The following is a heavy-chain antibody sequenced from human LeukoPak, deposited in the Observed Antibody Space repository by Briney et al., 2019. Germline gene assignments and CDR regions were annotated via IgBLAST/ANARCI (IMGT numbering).Heavy chain of an antibody. CDR3: AAGGSPYYYDSSGLDY. Sequence: ASVKVSCKASGYTFTNYGISWVRQAPGQGLEWMGWISAYNGNTNYAQKLQGRVTMTTDTSTSTAYMELRSLRSDDTAVYYCAAGGSPYYYDSSGLDYWGQGTLVTVSS. CDR2: ISAYNGNT. V-gene: IGHV1-18*01. D-gene: IGHD3-22*01. CDR1: GYTFTNYG. J-gene: IGHJ4*02.